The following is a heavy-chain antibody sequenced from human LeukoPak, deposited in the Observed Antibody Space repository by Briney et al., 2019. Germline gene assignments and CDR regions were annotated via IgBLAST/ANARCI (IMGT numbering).Heavy chain of an antibody. Sequence: AGSVRLSCAASGLTLSGYWMHWVRQAPGKGLVWVSRINGDASSTSYADSVKGRFTISRDNAKSTLYLQMNSLRVEDTAVYYCARARGNTYGYFEYWGQGTLVTVSS. CDR1: GLTLSGYW. J-gene: IGHJ4*02. D-gene: IGHD5-18*01. CDR3: ARARGNTYGYFEY. CDR2: INGDASST. V-gene: IGHV3-74*01.